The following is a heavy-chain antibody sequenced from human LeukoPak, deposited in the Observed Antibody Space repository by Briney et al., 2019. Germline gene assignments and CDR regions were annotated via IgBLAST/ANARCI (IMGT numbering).Heavy chain of an antibody. D-gene: IGHD3-22*01. CDR2: IYYSGST. Sequence: SSETLSLTCTVSGGSISSYYWSWIRQPPGKGLEWIGYIYYSGSTNYNPSLKSRVTISVDTSKNQFSLKLSSVTAADTAVYYCARVYDSSGYYSDYWGQGTLVTVSS. J-gene: IGHJ4*02. V-gene: IGHV4-59*13. CDR3: ARVYDSSGYYSDY. CDR1: GGSISSYY.